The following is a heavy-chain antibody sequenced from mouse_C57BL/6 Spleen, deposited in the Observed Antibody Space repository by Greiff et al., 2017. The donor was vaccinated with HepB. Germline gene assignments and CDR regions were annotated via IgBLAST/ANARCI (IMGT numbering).Heavy chain of an antibody. J-gene: IGHJ1*03. CDR3: TRRRDYYGSSPWYFDV. D-gene: IGHD1-1*01. Sequence: VKLMESGAELVRPGASVTLSCKASGYTFTDYEMHWVKQTPVHGLEWIGAIDPETGGTAYNQKFKGKAILTADKSSSTAYMELRSLTSEDAAVYYCTRRRDYYGSSPWYFDVWGTGTTVTVSS. CDR2: IDPETGGT. V-gene: IGHV1-15*01. CDR1: GYTFTDYE.